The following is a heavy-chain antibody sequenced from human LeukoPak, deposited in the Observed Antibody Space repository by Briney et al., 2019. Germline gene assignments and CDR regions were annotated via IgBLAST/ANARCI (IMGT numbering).Heavy chain of an antibody. V-gene: IGHV3-23*01. D-gene: IGHD3-22*01. CDR3: AKDYYDSSAYYWPDAFDI. Sequence: GGSLRLSCAASGFTFNNYAMSWVRQAPGKGLEWVSVISGSGGTTYYADSVKGRFTIPRDNPKNTLYLQMNSLRAEDTAVYYCAKDYYDSSAYYWPDAFDIWGQGTMVTVSS. J-gene: IGHJ3*02. CDR2: ISGSGGTT. CDR1: GFTFNNYA.